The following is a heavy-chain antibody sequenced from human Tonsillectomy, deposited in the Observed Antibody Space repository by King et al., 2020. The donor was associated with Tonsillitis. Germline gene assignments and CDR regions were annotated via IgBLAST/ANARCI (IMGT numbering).Heavy chain of an antibody. CDR3: ARGGNGSRGDPFGH. D-gene: IGHD2-15*01. Sequence: TLKESGPALVKPTQTLTLPCTFSWVSLITGGMGVSWIRHPPGKALEWIAHIDWDDDKYYITILKTRLNISKDTSKNQVVLPMTNMDPVDTATYSCARGGNGSRGDPFGHWGPGGPGTVSP. V-gene: IGHV2-70*10. J-gene: IGHJ4*03. CDR1: WVSLITGGMG. CDR2: IDWDDDK.